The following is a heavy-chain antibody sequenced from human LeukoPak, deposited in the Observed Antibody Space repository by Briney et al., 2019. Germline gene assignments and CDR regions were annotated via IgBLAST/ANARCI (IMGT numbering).Heavy chain of an antibody. J-gene: IGHJ5*02. D-gene: IGHD4-17*01. CDR2: ISSSSSYI. CDR3: ARYGDYGWFDP. CDR1: GFTFSSYG. Sequence: GVLRLSCAASGFTFSSYGMSWVRQAPGKGLEWVSSISSSSSYIYYADSVEGRFTISRDNAKNSLYLQMNSLRAEDTAVYYGARYGDYGWFDPWGQGTLVTVSS. V-gene: IGHV3-21*01.